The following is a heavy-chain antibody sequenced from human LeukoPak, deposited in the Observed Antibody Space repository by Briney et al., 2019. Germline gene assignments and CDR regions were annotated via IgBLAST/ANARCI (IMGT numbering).Heavy chain of an antibody. CDR1: GFTFSSYG. J-gene: IGHJ4*02. Sequence: GRSLRLSCAAPGFTFSSYGKHWVRQAPGKGLEWVALISYDGSNKNYADSVKGRFTISRDNSKNTLYLQMNSLRAEDTAVYYCAKDGVAYTYGIHFDYWGQGTLVTVSS. CDR2: ISYDGSNK. D-gene: IGHD5-18*01. CDR3: AKDGVAYTYGIHFDY. V-gene: IGHV3-30*18.